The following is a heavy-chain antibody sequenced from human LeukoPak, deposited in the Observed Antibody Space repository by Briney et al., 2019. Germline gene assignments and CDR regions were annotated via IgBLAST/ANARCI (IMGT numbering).Heavy chain of an antibody. CDR3: VRDAS. J-gene: IGHJ4*02. V-gene: IGHV3-23*01. Sequence: GGSLRLSCAASGFTFSSYAMSWVRQAPRKGPEWVSVVSGSGSSTDYADSVKGLFTISRDNSKNTLYLQMNSLRAEDTAVYYCVRDASWGQGTLVTVSS. CDR2: VSGSGSST. CDR1: GFTFSSYA.